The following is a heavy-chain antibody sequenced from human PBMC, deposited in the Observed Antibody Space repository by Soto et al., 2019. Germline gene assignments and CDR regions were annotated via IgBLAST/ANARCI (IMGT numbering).Heavy chain of an antibody. J-gene: IGHJ4*02. Sequence: SEPLSLTCAVSGYSISSGYYWAWIRQPPGKGLEWFGSIYHTGSTYYNPSLKSRVTMSVDTSKNRFSLKRSSVTAADTAMYYCASCSGIYYEFDYWRQGTLFTVSS. D-gene: IGHD1-26*01. V-gene: IGHV4-38-2*01. CDR2: IYHTGST. CDR3: ASCSGIYYEFDY. CDR1: GYSISSGYY.